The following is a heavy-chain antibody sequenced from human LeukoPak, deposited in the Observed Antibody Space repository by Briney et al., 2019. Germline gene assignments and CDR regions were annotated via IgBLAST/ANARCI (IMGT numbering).Heavy chain of an antibody. CDR2: ISSSSSTI. CDR3: AKDREDIVVVVAATALGMDV. J-gene: IGHJ6*02. D-gene: IGHD2-15*01. V-gene: IGHV3-48*01. Sequence: GGSLRLSCAASGFTFSSYSMNWVRQAPGKGLEWVSYISSSSSTIYYADSVKGRFTISRDNAKNSLYLQMNSLRAEDTAVYYCAKDREDIVVVVAATALGMDVWGQGTTVTVSS. CDR1: GFTFSSYS.